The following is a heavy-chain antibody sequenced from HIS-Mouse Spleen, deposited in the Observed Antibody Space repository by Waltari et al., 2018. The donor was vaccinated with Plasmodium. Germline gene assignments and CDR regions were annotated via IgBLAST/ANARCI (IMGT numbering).Heavy chain of an antibody. CDR3: AKDRRSSSWYVDY. CDR1: GFTFSSYG. Sequence: QVQLVESGGGVVQPGRSLRLSCAASGFTFSSYGMHWVRQAPGKGLEWVAVISNDGSNKYYADSVKGRFTNSRDNSKNTLYLQMNSLRAEDTAVYYCAKDRRSSSWYVDYWGQGTLVTVSS. CDR2: ISNDGSNK. D-gene: IGHD6-13*01. J-gene: IGHJ4*02. V-gene: IGHV3-30*18.